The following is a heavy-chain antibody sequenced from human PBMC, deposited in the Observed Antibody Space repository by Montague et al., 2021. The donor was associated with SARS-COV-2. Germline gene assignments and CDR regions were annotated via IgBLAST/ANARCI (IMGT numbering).Heavy chain of an antibody. V-gene: IGHV4-39*01. CDR1: GGSISSSSYY. J-gene: IGHJ2*01. D-gene: IGHD2-8*01. CDR3: AGRKLTSIVLMVYASSYWYFDL. Sequence: SETLSLTCTVSGGSISSSSYYWGWIRQPPGKGLEWIGSIYYSGSTYYTPSLQSRVTTSVDTSKNQLSLKLSSVTAADMAVYYCAGRKLTSIVLMVYASSYWYFDLWGRGTLVTVSS. CDR2: IYYSGST.